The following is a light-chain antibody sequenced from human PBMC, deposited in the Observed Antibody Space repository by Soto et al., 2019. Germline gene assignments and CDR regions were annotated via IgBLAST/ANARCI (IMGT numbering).Light chain of an antibody. CDR3: LEDYDYPRR. CDR1: QNINSW. J-gene: IGKJ1*01. Sequence: DIKMTLSPSTLAAYVKDRVIITCRASQNINSWLAWYQQRPGKAPKLLIYKASSLQSGVPSRFSGRGSGTDFTLTISSLQPEDFATYYCLEDYDYPRRFGQGTKVDI. CDR2: KAS. V-gene: IGKV1-5*03.